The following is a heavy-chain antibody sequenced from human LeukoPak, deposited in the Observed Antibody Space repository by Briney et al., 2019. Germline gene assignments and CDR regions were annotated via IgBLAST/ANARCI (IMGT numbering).Heavy chain of an antibody. D-gene: IGHD6-13*01. J-gene: IGHJ4*02. CDR3: VRLTAAGRRTDFDY. Sequence: PGGSLRLSCAASGFTFSRYSMNWVRQAPGKGLEWVSSISSSGDYLYYADSLKGRFTISRDNAKNSLYLQMNSLRTEDTAVYYCVRLTAAGRRTDFDYWGQGTLVTVSS. V-gene: IGHV3-21*01. CDR2: ISSSGDYL. CDR1: GFTFSRYS.